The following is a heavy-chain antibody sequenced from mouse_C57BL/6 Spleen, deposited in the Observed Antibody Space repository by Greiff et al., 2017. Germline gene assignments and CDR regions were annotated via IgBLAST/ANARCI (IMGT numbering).Heavy chain of an antibody. J-gene: IGHJ2*01. Sequence: QVHVKQSGPELVKPGASVKISCKASGYAFSSSWMNWVKQRPGKGLEWIGRIYPGDGDTNYNGKFKGKATLTADKSSSTAYMQLSSLTSEDSAVYFCARHYYGSHWGQGTTLTVSS. D-gene: IGHD1-1*01. CDR2: IYPGDGDT. V-gene: IGHV1-82*01. CDR3: ARHYYGSH. CDR1: GYAFSSSW.